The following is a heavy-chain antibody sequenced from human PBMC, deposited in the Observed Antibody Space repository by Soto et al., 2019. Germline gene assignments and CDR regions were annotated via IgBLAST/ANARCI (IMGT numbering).Heavy chain of an antibody. CDR2: LYPSVGSS. CDR1: GHTFTNYH. Sequence: QLQLVQSGAEVKEPGASVKVSCKASGHTFTNYHMHWVRQAPGQGLEWMGILYPSVGSSSYAQRFQGRVTMSRETSSNSGYMELSSLRFEGTAVYFCARGGEGRLFGLLPFDYWGQGSLVTVSS. J-gene: IGHJ4*02. CDR3: ARGGEGRLFGLLPFDY. V-gene: IGHV1-46*01. D-gene: IGHD3-16*01.